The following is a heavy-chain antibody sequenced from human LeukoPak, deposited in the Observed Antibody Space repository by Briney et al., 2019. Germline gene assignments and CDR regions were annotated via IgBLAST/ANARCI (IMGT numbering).Heavy chain of an antibody. D-gene: IGHD3-10*01. J-gene: IGHJ5*02. Sequence: GGSLRLSCTASEFTFGDFAISWVRQAPGKGLEWVANIKQDGSEQYYVDSVKGRFTISRDNAKNSLSLQMNSLRAEDTAVYYCARPLMYYYGSETYFWFDPWGQGTLVTVSP. CDR3: ARPLMYYYGSETYFWFDP. V-gene: IGHV3-7*01. CDR2: IKQDGSEQ. CDR1: EFTFGDFA.